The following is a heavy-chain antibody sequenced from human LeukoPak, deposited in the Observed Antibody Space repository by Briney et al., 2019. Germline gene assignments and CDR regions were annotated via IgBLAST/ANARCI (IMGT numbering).Heavy chain of an antibody. Sequence: ASVKVSCKASGYSFTDSYIHWVRRAPGQGLEWMGWINPNTGDTNYAQKFQGRVTMTRDTSFSTAYMELSRLRSDDTAVYFCARGSWSSWNYFDYWGQGTLVTVSS. V-gene: IGHV1-2*02. CDR3: ARGSWSSWNYFDY. J-gene: IGHJ4*02. D-gene: IGHD6-13*01. CDR2: INPNTGDT. CDR1: GYSFTDSY.